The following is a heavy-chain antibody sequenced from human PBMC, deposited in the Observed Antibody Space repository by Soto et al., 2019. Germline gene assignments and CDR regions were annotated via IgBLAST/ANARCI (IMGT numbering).Heavy chain of an antibody. CDR1: GGSISSYY. CDR3: ARGRAGGYSYGYYYFDY. D-gene: IGHD5-18*01. Sequence: SETLSLTCTVSGGSISSYYWSWIRQPPGKGLEWIGYIYYSGSTNYNPSLKSRVTISVDTSKNQFSLKLSSVTAADTAVYYCARGRAGGYSYGYYYFDYWGQGTLVTVSS. CDR2: IYYSGST. J-gene: IGHJ4*02. V-gene: IGHV4-59*01.